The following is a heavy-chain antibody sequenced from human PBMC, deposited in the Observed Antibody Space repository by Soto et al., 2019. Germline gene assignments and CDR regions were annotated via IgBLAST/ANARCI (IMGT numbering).Heavy chain of an antibody. CDR3: ARGSNYCDSSGYWN. CDR1: GFTVSSNY. Sequence: GSLRLSCAASGFTVSSNYMSWVRQAPGKGLEWVSAIYSGGSTYYADSVKGRFTISRDNSKNTLYLQMNSLRAEDTAVYYCARGSNYCDSSGYWNWGQGTLVTVSS. D-gene: IGHD3-22*01. V-gene: IGHV3-53*01. CDR2: IYSGGST. J-gene: IGHJ4*02.